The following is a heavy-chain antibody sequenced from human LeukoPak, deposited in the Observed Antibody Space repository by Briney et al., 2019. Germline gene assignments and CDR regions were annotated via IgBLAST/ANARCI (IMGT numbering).Heavy chain of an antibody. CDR2: IYHSGST. Sequence: PSETLSLTCAVSGGSISSSNWWSWVRQPPGKGLEWIGEIYHSGSTNYNPSLKSRVTISVDKSKNQFSLKLSSVTAADTAVYYCAARVYGNYYYGMDVWGQGTTVTVSS. V-gene: IGHV4-4*02. J-gene: IGHJ6*02. CDR1: GGSISSSNW. D-gene: IGHD5/OR15-5a*01. CDR3: AARVYGNYYYGMDV.